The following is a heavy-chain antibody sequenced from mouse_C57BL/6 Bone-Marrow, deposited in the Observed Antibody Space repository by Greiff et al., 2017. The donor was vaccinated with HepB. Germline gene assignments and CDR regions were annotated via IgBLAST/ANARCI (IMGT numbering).Heavy chain of an antibody. Sequence: EVQGVESGGGLVQPGGSLKLSCAASGFTFRDYGMAWVRQAPRKGPEWVAFISNLAYSIYYADTVTGRFTISRENAKNTLYLEMSSLRSEDTAMYYCARHVNYGSSYFDYWGQGTTLTVSS. D-gene: IGHD1-1*01. J-gene: IGHJ2*01. V-gene: IGHV5-15*01. CDR1: GFTFRDYG. CDR2: ISNLAYSI. CDR3: ARHVNYGSSYFDY.